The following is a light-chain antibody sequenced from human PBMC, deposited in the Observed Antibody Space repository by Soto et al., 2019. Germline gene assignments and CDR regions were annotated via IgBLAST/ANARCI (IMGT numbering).Light chain of an antibody. CDR3: HQTYDTLWT. V-gene: IGKV1-39*01. CDR2: GAT. J-gene: IGKJ1*01. Sequence: DIQLTQFPSFLSASVGDRVTITCRASQTVTRYLHWFQQKPGKAPKLVIFGATNLQTGVSSRFTGSGSGTDFTLTISGLQPEDFATYYCHQTYDTLWTFVQGTKV. CDR1: QTVTRY.